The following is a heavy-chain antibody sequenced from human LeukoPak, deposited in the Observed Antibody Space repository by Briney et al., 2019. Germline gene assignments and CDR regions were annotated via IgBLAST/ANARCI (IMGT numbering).Heavy chain of an antibody. D-gene: IGHD3-10*01. CDR2: INPNSGGT. CDR1: GYTFTGYY. Sequence: ASVKVSCKASGYTFTGYYIHWVRQAPGQGLEWMGWINPNSGGTNYAQRSQGRVTMTRDTSITTAYMELNRLRSDDTAVYYCARGPARGNWFDPWGQGTLDTVSS. V-gene: IGHV1-2*02. CDR3: ARGPARGNWFDP. J-gene: IGHJ5*02.